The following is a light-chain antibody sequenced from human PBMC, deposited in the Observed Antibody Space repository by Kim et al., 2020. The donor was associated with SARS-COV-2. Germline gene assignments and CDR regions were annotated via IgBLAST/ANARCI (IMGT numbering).Light chain of an antibody. Sequence: LGQTVRITCKGDSLRSYYTSWYQQKPGQAPVLVIYGKNNRPSGIPDRFSGSGSGNTASLTITGAQAEDEADYYCNSRDNSGNHLGVFGTGTKVTVL. CDR1: SLRSYY. V-gene: IGLV3-19*01. J-gene: IGLJ1*01. CDR2: GKN. CDR3: NSRDNSGNHLGV.